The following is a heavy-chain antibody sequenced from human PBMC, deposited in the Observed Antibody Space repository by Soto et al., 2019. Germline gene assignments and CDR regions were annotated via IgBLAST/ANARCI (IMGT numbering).Heavy chain of an antibody. J-gene: IGHJ5*02. D-gene: IGHD3-22*01. CDR3: ARLDLSYYYDSSGYGGNWFDP. Sequence: TLSLTCTVSGGSISSSSYYWGWIRQPPGKGLEWIGSIYYSGSTYYNPSLKSRVTISVDTSKNQFSLKLSSVTAADTAVYYCARLDLSYYYDSSGYGGNWFDPWGQGTLVTVSS. CDR2: IYYSGST. V-gene: IGHV4-39*01. CDR1: GGSISSSSYY.